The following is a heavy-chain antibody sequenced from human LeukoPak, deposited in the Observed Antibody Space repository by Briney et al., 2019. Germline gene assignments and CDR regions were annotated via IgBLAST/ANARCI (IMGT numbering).Heavy chain of an antibody. J-gene: IGHJ4*02. D-gene: IGHD2-21*02. CDR3: AILREGY. CDR1: GFTFNSYW. Sequence: GGSLRLSCAASGFTFNSYWMSWVRQAPGKGLEWVANIKQDGSEKYYVDSVKGRFTISRDNAKNSLYLQMNSLRAEDTAVYYCAILREGYWGQGTLVTVSS. CDR2: IKQDGSEK. V-gene: IGHV3-7*01.